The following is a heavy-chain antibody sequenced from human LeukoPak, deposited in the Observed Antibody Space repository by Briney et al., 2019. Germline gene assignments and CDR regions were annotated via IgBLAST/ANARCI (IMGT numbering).Heavy chain of an antibody. Sequence: PSETLSLTCTVSGGSISSGGYYWSWIRQPPGKGLEWIGYIYHSGSTYYNPSLKSRVTISVDRSKNQFSLKLSSVTAADTAVYYCASTNPIMITFGGETDYWGQGTLVTVSS. CDR3: ASTNPIMITFGGETDY. J-gene: IGHJ4*02. V-gene: IGHV4-30-2*01. CDR1: GGSISSGGYY. D-gene: IGHD3-16*01. CDR2: IYHSGST.